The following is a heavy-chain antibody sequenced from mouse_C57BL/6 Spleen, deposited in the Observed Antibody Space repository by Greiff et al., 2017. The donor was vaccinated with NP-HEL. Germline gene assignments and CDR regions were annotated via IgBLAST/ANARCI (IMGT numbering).Heavy chain of an antibody. CDR2: INPNNGGT. V-gene: IGHV1-18*01. J-gene: IGHJ3*01. CDR1: GYTFTDYN. D-gene: IGHD6-2*01. Sequence: EVQLQQSGPELVKPGASVKIPCKASGYTFTDYNMDWVKQSHGKSLEWIGDINPNNGGTIYNQKFKGKATLTVDKSSSTAYMELRSLTSEDTAVYYCARVISSRGFAYWGQGTLVTVSA. CDR3: ARVISSRGFAY.